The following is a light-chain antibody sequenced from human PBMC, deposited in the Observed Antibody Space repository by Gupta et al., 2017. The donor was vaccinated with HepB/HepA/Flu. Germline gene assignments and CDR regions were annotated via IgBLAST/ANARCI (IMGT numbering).Light chain of an antibody. J-gene: IGLJ1*01. CDR3: SSYTGIRMLYV. CDR1: SSDVGSYNY. V-gene: IGLV2-14*03. Sequence: QSALTQPASVSGSPGQSIAISCTGSSSDVGSYNYVSWYQQHPGKAPKLMSYDVSNRPSGVSNRFFGSKSGNTASLTISGLQSEDEADDYCSSYTGIRMLYVCGTGTKVTGL. CDR2: DVS.